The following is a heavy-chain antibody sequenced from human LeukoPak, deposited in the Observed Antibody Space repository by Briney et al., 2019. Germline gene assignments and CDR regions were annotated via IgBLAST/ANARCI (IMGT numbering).Heavy chain of an antibody. CDR2: IWYDGSNK. CDR1: GFTFSSYG. J-gene: IGHJ3*02. V-gene: IGHV3-33*01. Sequence: PGGSLRLSCAASGFTFSSYGMHWVRQAPGKGLEWVAVIWYDGSNKYYAGSVKGRFTISRDNSKNTLYLQMNSLRAEDTAVYYCAREREAFDIWGQGTMVTVSS. CDR3: AREREAFDI.